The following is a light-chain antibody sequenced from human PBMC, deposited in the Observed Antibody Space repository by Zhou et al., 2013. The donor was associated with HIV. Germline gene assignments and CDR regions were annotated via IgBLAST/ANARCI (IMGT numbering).Light chain of an antibody. CDR1: QDISSW. Sequence: DVLMTQSPPAVSAFAGGRVTIICRASQDISSWLAWYQQKPGRAPKLLIYGASTLQSGVPSRFSGTGAGTDFTLTINSLQPEDFATYFCQQSYSVPPTFGQGTKLEI. J-gene: IGKJ2*01. V-gene: IGKV1-12*01. CDR3: QQSYSVPPT. CDR2: GAS.